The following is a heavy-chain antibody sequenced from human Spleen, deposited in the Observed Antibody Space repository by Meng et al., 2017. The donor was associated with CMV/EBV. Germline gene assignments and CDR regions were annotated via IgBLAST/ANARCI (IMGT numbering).Heavy chain of an antibody. Sequence: KVSCKGSGYSFTSHWIGWVRQMPGKGLEWMGIIYPADSDTRYSPSFQGQVTISADKSISTAYLQWSSLKASDTAMYYCARRAKYDFWSGYFDYWGQGTLVTVSS. V-gene: IGHV5-51*01. CDR2: IYPADSDT. D-gene: IGHD3-3*01. CDR1: GYSFTSHW. CDR3: ARRAKYDFWSGYFDY. J-gene: IGHJ4*02.